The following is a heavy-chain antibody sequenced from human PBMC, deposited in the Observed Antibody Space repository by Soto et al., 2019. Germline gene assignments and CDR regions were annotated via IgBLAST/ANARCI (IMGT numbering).Heavy chain of an antibody. Sequence: EVQLVESGGGLVQPGGSLRLSCGASRFSFSSYEMNWVRQAPGKGLEFVSYIDSNGRTITYAESLKGRFTISRDNAKDSLYLQMNSVRAEDTAVYYCARGVGLSGSYYALDLWGQGTMVTVSS. CDR2: IDSNGRTI. V-gene: IGHV3-48*03. D-gene: IGHD1-26*01. CDR3: ARGVGLSGSYYALDL. J-gene: IGHJ3*01. CDR1: RFSFSSYE.